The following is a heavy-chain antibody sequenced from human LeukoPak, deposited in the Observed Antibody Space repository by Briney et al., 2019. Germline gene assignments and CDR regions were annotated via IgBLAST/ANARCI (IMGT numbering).Heavy chain of an antibody. Sequence: ASVKVSCKASGYTFTGYYMHWVRQAPGQGLEWMGWINPNSGGTNYAQKFQGRVTMTRDTSISTAYMELSGLRSDDTAVYYCAREGYCSGGSCYNFDYWGQGTLVTVSS. J-gene: IGHJ4*02. D-gene: IGHD2-15*01. CDR2: INPNSGGT. CDR3: AREGYCSGGSCYNFDY. CDR1: GYTFTGYY. V-gene: IGHV1-2*02.